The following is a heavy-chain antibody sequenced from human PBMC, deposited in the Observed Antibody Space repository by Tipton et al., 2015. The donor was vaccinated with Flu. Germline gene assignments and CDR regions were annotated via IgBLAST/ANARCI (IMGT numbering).Heavy chain of an antibody. V-gene: IGHV3-30*02. CDR2: IGHYVSNK. J-gene: IGHJ4*02. D-gene: IGHD3-3*01. CDR3: AKDGGVRYLEWLLL. Sequence: SGFTFSSYGMHWVRQAPGKGLEWVAGIGHYVSNKYYADSVKGRFTISRDNVKNTLYLEMNSLRAEDTAVYFCAKDGGVRYLEWLLLWGQGTLVTVSS. CDR1: GFTFSSYG.